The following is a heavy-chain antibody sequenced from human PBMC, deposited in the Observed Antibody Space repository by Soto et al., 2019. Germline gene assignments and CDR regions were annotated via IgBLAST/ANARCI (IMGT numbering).Heavy chain of an antibody. J-gene: IGHJ4*02. Sequence: VGALSRSCAASVFTYSNAWLYWVHQEQGKGLEWVGRIKSKTDGGTTDYAAPVKGRSTISRDDSKNTLYLQMNSLKTEDTAVYYCTKVQVYGDYVYYFDYWGQGTLDTVSS. CDR1: VFTYSNAW. V-gene: IGHV3-15*07. CDR2: IKSKTDGGTT. D-gene: IGHD4-17*01. CDR3: TKVQVYGDYVYYFDY.